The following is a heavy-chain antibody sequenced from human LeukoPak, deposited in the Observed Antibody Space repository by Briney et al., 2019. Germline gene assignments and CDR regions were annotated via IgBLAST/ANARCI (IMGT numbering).Heavy chain of an antibody. V-gene: IGHV4-30-4*01. CDR1: GGSISRGDYY. J-gene: IGHJ4*02. CDR2: IYYSGST. CDR3: ARDRGNFDY. Sequence: SQTLSLTCTVSGGSISRGDYYWRWLRQPPGKVLEWIGYIYYSGSTYYNPSLKSRVTISVDTSKNQFSLKLSSVTAADTAVYYCARDRGNFDYWGQGTLVTVSS.